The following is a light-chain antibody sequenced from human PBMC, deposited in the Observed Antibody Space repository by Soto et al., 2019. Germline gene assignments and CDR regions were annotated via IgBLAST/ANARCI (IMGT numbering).Light chain of an antibody. V-gene: IGKV3-15*01. J-gene: IGKJ4*01. CDR1: QSVISN. Sequence: EIFLTQSPAILSVSPRESVTLSFMASQSVISNLAWYQQKLGQAPRLLIYGASTRASGIPARFSGSGSGTEFFLTISSLQSEDFAVYYCQQYNNWPPVLPFGGVGKVDIK. CDR3: QQYNNWPPVLP. CDR2: GAS.